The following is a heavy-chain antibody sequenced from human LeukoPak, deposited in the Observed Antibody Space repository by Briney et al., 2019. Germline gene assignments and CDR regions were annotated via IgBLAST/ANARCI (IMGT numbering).Heavy chain of an antibody. CDR2: ISGSGVST. D-gene: IGHD3-22*01. J-gene: IGHJ4*02. Sequence: GGSLRLSCAASRFTFSSYAMSWVRQAPGKGLEWVSAISGSGVSTYYADSVKGRFTTSRDNSKNTLYLQMNSLRAEDTAVYYCAKDLSDSSGYYYNDYWGQGTLVTVSS. CDR1: RFTFSSYA. V-gene: IGHV3-23*01. CDR3: AKDLSDSSGYYYNDY.